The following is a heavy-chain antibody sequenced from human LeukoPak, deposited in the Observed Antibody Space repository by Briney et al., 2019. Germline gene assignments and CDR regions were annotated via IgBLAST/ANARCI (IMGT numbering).Heavy chain of an antibody. Sequence: PSETLSLTCTVSGGSISGYYWDWIRQPPGKGLEWIGYISYSGSTNYNPSLQSRVTMSVDSSKHQFSLQLSTVTAADTATYYCASGTYGTLFFWGQGTLVPVSS. CDR2: ISYSGST. CDR3: ASGTYGTLFF. V-gene: IGHV4-59*01. J-gene: IGHJ4*02. D-gene: IGHD3-10*02. CDR1: GGSISGYY.